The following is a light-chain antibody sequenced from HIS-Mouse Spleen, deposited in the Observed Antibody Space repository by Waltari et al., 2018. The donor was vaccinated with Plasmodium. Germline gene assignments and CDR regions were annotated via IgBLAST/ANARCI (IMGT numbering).Light chain of an antibody. CDR1: SSYVGGSNY. Sequence: QSALTQPPSASGSPGQSVTIPCTGTSSYVGGSNYVSWYQQHPGKAPKLMIYEVSKRPSGVPDRFSGSKSGNTASLTVSGLQAEDEADYYCSSYAGSNWVFGGGTKLTVL. CDR3: SSYAGSNWV. J-gene: IGLJ3*02. V-gene: IGLV2-8*01. CDR2: EVS.